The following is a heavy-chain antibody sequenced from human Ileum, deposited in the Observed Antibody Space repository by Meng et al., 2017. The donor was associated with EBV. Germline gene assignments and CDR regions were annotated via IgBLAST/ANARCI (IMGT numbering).Heavy chain of an antibody. Sequence: QLHLQESDPGLGKPSETLSLTCSVSGGSITSYSYYWGWIRQPPGKGLEWIATIYHTGSTYYNPSLKSRVTISVDTSKNEFSLKVTSVTAADTALYYCARRDTAWFDPWGRGTLVTVSS. J-gene: IGHJ5*02. CDR1: GGSITSYSYY. CDR3: ARRDTAWFDP. CDR2: IYHTGST. V-gene: IGHV4-39*01. D-gene: IGHD2-21*02.